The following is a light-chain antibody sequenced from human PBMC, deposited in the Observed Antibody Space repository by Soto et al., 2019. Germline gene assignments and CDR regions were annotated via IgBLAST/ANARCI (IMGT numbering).Light chain of an antibody. CDR3: HQYNNWPWT. Sequence: ETVMTQSPVTPSLSPEDTATLSCRASQRVSNHFAWYQHKPGQAPRLLIYAASTRAAGVPVRFSGSGSETEFTLTIRSLQAEDFALYYCHQYNNWPWTFGQGTKVDI. CDR1: QRVSNH. CDR2: AAS. V-gene: IGKV3-15*01. J-gene: IGKJ1*01.